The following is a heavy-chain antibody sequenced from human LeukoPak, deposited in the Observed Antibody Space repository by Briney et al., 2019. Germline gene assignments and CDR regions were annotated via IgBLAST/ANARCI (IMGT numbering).Heavy chain of an antibody. V-gene: IGHV1-69*05. J-gene: IGHJ4*02. D-gene: IGHD1-26*01. CDR1: GGTFSSYA. CDR3: ARGSGSYTFDY. CDR2: IIPIFGTA. Sequence: EASVKVSCKASGGTFSSYAISWVRQAPGQGLEWMGGIIPIFGTANYAQEFQGRVTITTDESTSTAYMELSSLRSEDTAVYYCARGSGSYTFDYWGQGTLVTVSS.